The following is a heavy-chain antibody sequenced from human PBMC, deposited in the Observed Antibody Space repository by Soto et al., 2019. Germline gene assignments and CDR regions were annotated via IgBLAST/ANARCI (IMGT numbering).Heavy chain of an antibody. CDR2: ISGSGGST. V-gene: IGHV3-23*01. Sequence: EVQLLESGGGLVQPGGSLRLSCAASGFTFSSYAMSWVRQAPGKGLEWVSAISGSGGSTYYADSVKGRFTISRDNSKNTLYLQMKRQRAKDTAVYYCASPKGGDSAGLFDYWGQGTLVTVSS. J-gene: IGHJ4*02. CDR1: GFTFSSYA. D-gene: IGHD2-21*01. CDR3: ASPKGGDSAGLFDY.